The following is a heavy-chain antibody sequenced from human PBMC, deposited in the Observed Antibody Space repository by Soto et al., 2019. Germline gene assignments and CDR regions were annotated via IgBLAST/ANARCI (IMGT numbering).Heavy chain of an antibody. J-gene: IGHJ6*02. CDR1: GDSVTSVSDY. CDR3: AREEQKNYYYGMDV. CDR2: IYYSGSA. D-gene: IGHD1-26*01. V-gene: IGHV4-61*01. Sequence: SETLSLTCTVSGDSVTSVSDYWSWIRQPPGKGLEWIGYIYYSGSADYNPSLGSRVTISIDTSKNQFSLKLTSVTAADTAVYYCAREEQKNYYYGMDVWGQGTTVTVSS.